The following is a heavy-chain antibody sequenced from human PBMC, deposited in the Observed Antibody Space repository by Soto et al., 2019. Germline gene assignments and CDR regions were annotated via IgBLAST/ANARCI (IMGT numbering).Heavy chain of an antibody. J-gene: IGHJ6*02. D-gene: IGHD2-2*01. CDR2: IYYSGST. V-gene: IGHV4-59*01. Sequence: PSETLSLTCTVSNGSIGFFYWSWIRQPPGKTLEWIWYIYYSGSTNYNPSLKSRVTISVDTSKNQFSLKLRSVTAADTAVYYCARVVVPAAPYFDVWGRGTTVTVSS. CDR1: NGSIGFFY. CDR3: ARVVVPAAPYFDV.